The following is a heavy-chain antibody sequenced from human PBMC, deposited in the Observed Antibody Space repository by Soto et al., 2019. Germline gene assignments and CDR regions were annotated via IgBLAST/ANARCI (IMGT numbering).Heavy chain of an antibody. CDR3: AKDRGYYGSGSYYLTYGMDV. D-gene: IGHD3-10*01. Sequence: PVGSLRLSCAASGFTFSSYGMHWVRQAPGKGLEWVAVISYDGSNKYYADSVKGRFTISRDNSKNTLYLQMNSLRAEDTAVYYCAKDRGYYGSGSYYLTYGMDVWGQGTTVTVSS. V-gene: IGHV3-30*18. CDR2: ISYDGSNK. CDR1: GFTFSSYG. J-gene: IGHJ6*02.